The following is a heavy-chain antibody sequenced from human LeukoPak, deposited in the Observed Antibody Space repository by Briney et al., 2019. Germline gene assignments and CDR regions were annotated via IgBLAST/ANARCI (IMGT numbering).Heavy chain of an antibody. V-gene: IGHV3-64*04. CDR2: ISSNGGST. D-gene: IGHD2-21*02. CDR3: AKDSLAYCGGDCYAHFDY. CDR1: GFTFSSYA. J-gene: IGHJ4*02. Sequence: GGSLRLSCSASGFTFSSYAMHWVRQAPGKGLEYVSAISSNGGSTYYADSVKGRFTISRDNSKNTLYLQMNSLRAEDTAVYYCAKDSLAYCGGDCYAHFDYWGQGTLVTVSS.